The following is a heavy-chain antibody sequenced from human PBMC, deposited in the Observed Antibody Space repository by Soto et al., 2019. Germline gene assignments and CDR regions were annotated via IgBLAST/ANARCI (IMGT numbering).Heavy chain of an antibody. J-gene: IGHJ4*02. CDR2: IGSDTRYI. Sequence: EVQLLESGGGLVQPGGSLRLSCTASGFSISNYAVTWVRQAPGKGLEWVSSIGSDTRYIYYTDSVKGRFTIFRDKSKNTVFLQMNSLRADDTAVYHCAKDPNGDYVGAFDSWGQGTLVTVSS. CDR1: GFSISNYA. D-gene: IGHD4-17*01. V-gene: IGHV3-23*03. CDR3: AKDPNGDYVGAFDS.